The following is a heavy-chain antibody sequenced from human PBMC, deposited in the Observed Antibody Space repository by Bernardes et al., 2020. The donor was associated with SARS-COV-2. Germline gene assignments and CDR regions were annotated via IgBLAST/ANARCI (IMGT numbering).Heavy chain of an antibody. V-gene: IGHV3-7*01. CDR2: IEPDGSET. Sequence: GGSLRLSCAASGFTFSSHWMTWVRQAPGKGLEWVANIEPDGSETFYVDSVKGRFTISRDNAKNSLYLQMTSLRADDTAVYYCARDQGSFDYWGQGTLVTVSS. CDR1: GFTFSSHW. J-gene: IGHJ4*02. CDR3: ARDQGSFDY.